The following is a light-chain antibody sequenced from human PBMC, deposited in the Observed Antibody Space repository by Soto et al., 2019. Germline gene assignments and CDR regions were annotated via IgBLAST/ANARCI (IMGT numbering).Light chain of an antibody. CDR3: AAWDGSLNGWV. J-gene: IGLJ3*02. CDR1: SSNIGSNT. Sequence: QSVLTQPPSASGTPGQRVTISCSGSSSNIGSNTVNWYQQLPGTAPKLLIYSNNQRPSGVPDRFSGYKSGTSASLAISGLQSEDEADYYCAAWDGSLNGWVFGGGTKLTVL. V-gene: IGLV1-44*01. CDR2: SNN.